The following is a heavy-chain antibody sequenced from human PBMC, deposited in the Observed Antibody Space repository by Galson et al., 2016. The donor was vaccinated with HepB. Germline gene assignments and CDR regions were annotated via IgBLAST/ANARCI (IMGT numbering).Heavy chain of an antibody. CDR3: ARDLPDDSVEYFDVFDL. CDR1: GFTFSDYY. CDR2: ISGGGDSM. J-gene: IGHJ3*01. V-gene: IGHV3-11*01. D-gene: IGHD4-17*01. Sequence: SLRLSCAASGFTFSDYYMNWIRQAPGQGLEWVSSISGGGDSMLYADSVRGRFTISRDNAKKSLYLQMSNLRADDTAVYYCARDLPDDSVEYFDVFDLWGQGTMVTVSS.